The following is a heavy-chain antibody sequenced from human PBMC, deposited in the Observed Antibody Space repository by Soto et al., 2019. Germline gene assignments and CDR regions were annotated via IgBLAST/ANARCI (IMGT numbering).Heavy chain of an antibody. V-gene: IGHV4-39*01. D-gene: IGHD4-17*01. CDR1: GASISNGISY. CDR2: IYYNGNT. Sequence: SETLSLTCTVSGASISNGISYWGWIRQPPGGGLAWIGSIYYNGNTYYNPSLQSRLTISVDTSKNQFSLKLRAVTAADTAVYYCAKRTVGWYFDLWGRGTLVTVSS. CDR3: AKRTVGWYFDL. J-gene: IGHJ2*01.